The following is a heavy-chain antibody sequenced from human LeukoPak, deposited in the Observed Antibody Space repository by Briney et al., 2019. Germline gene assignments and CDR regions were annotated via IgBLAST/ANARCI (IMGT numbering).Heavy chain of an antibody. CDR3: ARDGNIPYYYGMDV. CDR1: GGSISSGSYY. D-gene: IGHD2/OR15-2a*01. V-gene: IGHV4-61*02. Sequence: PSQTLSLTCTVSGGSISSGSYYWSWIRQPAGTGLEWIGRIYTSGSTNYNPSLKSRVTISVDTSKNQFSLKLSSVTAADTAVYYCARDGNIPYYYGMDVWGQGTTVTVSS. CDR2: IYTSGST. J-gene: IGHJ6*02.